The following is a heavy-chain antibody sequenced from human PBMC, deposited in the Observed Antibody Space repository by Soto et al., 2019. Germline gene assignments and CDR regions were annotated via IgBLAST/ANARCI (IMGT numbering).Heavy chain of an antibody. CDR2: IYYSGST. Sequence: PSETLSLTCTVSGGSISSGDYYWSWIRQPPGKGLEWIGYIYYSGSTYYNPSLKSRVTISVDTSKNQFSLKLSSVTAADTAVYYCARGAVVVPAAMPYNWFDPWGQGTLVTVSS. D-gene: IGHD2-2*01. V-gene: IGHV4-30-4*01. CDR1: GGSISSGDYY. J-gene: IGHJ5*02. CDR3: ARGAVVVPAAMPYNWFDP.